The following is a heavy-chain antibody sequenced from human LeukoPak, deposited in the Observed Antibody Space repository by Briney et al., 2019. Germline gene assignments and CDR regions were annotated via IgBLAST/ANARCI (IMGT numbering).Heavy chain of an antibody. D-gene: IGHD2-2*01. V-gene: IGHV4-59*01. J-gene: IGHJ6*04. CDR3: ARVGPGYCSSTSCSTHQYYYYGMDV. CDR2: IYYSGST. Sequence: SETLSLTCTVSGASISSYYWSWIRQPPGKGLEWIGYIYYSGSTNYNPSLKSRVTISVDTSKNQFSLKLSSVTAADTAVYYCARVGPGYCSSTSCSTHQYYYYGMDVWGKGTTVTVSS. CDR1: GASISSYY.